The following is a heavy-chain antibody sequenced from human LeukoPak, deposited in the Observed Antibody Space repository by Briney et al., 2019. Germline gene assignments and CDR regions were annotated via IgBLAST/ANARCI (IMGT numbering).Heavy chain of an antibody. D-gene: IGHD2-2*01. CDR3: ACSYCSSTSCLNWFDP. J-gene: IGHJ5*02. Sequence: SETLSLTCTVSGGSISSYYWSWIRQPPGEGLEWLGYIYYSGSTNYNPSLKSRVTLSVDTSKNQCTLKLSSVTAADTAVYYCACSYCSSTSCLNWFDPWGQGTLVTVSS. CDR2: IYYSGST. CDR1: GGSISSYY. V-gene: IGHV4-59*01.